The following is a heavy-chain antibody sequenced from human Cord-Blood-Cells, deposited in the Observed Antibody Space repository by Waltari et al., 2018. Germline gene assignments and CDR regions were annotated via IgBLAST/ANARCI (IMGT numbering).Heavy chain of an antibody. CDR2: INPNSGGT. Sequence: QVQLVQSGAEGKKPGASVKVTCKASGYTSTGYYMQRVRQAPGQGLEWMGWINPNSGGTNYAQKFQGRVTMTRDTSISTAYMELSRLRSDDTAVYYCARDFSSSSFAFDIWGQGTMVTVSS. V-gene: IGHV1-2*02. CDR3: ARDFSSSSFAFDI. CDR1: GYTSTGYY. D-gene: IGHD6-6*01. J-gene: IGHJ3*02.